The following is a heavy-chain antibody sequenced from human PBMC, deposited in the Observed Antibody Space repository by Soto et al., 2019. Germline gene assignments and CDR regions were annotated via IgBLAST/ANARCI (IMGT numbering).Heavy chain of an antibody. CDR1: GFTFSSYG. CDR3: ARDRFGYSGYDFDY. CDR2: IWDDGSNK. J-gene: IGHJ4*02. D-gene: IGHD5-12*01. Sequence: QVQLVESGGGVVQPGRSLRLSCAASGFTFSSYGMHWVRQAPGKGLEWVAVIWDDGSNKYYADSVKGRFTISRDNSKNTVYLQMNSLRAEDTAVYYCARDRFGYSGYDFDYWGQGTLITVSS. V-gene: IGHV3-33*01.